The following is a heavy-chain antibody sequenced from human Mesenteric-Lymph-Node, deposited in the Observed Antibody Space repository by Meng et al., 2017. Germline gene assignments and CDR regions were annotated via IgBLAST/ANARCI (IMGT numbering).Heavy chain of an antibody. CDR3: ARATVTGSGGFDY. D-gene: IGHD3-10*01. J-gene: IGHJ4*02. CDR1: GDSISSINW. CDR2: IYHSGST. Sequence: QVQLQESGPGLVKPSGTLSLTCAVSGDSISSINWWSWVGQPPGKGLEWIGEIYHSGSTNYNPSLKSRVTISVDKSKNQFSLKLSSVTAADTAVYYCARATVTGSGGFDYWGLGTLVTVSS. V-gene: IGHV4-4*02.